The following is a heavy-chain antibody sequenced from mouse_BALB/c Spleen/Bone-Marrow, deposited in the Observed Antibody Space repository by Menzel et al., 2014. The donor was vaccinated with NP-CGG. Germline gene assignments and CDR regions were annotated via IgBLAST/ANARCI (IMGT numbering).Heavy chain of an antibody. Sequence: VQLKESGPELVKPGASVKISCKASGYSFTGYFMNWVKQSHGKSLEWIGRINPYNGDTFYNQKFKGKATLTVDKSSSTAHMELLSLTSEDSAVYYCARVYYYGSSYFDYWGQGTSLTVSS. D-gene: IGHD1-1*01. CDR3: ARVYYYGSSYFDY. J-gene: IGHJ2*02. CDR1: GYSFTGYF. V-gene: IGHV1-37*01. CDR2: INPYNGDT.